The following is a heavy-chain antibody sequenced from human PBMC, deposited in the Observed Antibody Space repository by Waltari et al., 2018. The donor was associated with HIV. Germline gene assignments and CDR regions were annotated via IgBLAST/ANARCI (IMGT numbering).Heavy chain of an antibody. CDR3: ARGIIAAAGNWFDP. Sequence: EVQLVESGGGLVQPGGSLRLSCAVSGFTVSSNYMSWVRQAPGKGLEWVSVIYSGGSTYYADSVKGRFTISRDNSKNTLYLQMNSLRAEDTAVYYCARGIIAAAGNWFDPWGQGTLVTVSS. V-gene: IGHV3-66*02. D-gene: IGHD6-13*01. CDR1: GFTVSSNY. J-gene: IGHJ5*02. CDR2: IYSGGST.